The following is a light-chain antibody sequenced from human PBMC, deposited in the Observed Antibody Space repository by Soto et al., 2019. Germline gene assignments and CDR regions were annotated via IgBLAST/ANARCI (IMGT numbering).Light chain of an antibody. CDR3: QQYGSSGT. CDR1: QSVSSN. Sequence: IGVTQSLATLSVKPGERATLSCRASQSVSSNVAWYQQIPGQTPRLLIYGASTRATGIPVRFSGSGSGTEFTLTISSLQSEDFAVYYCQQYGSSGTFGQGTKV. J-gene: IGKJ1*01. V-gene: IGKV3-15*01. CDR2: GAS.